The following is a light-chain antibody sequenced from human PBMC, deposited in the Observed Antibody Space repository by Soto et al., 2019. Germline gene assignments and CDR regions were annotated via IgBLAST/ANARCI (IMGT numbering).Light chain of an antibody. CDR1: HSVDRN. J-gene: IGKJ4*01. CDR3: QPYNNWTLT. V-gene: IGKV3-15*01. Sequence: EIEMTQSPASRSGSAGERAAVWWGASHSVDRNLAWYQQKPGQPPRLLIYDTSTRATGVPTRFSGSMSGAECTITINSLKSEDGAVYYCQPYNNWTLTFGGGTKVDIK. CDR2: DTS.